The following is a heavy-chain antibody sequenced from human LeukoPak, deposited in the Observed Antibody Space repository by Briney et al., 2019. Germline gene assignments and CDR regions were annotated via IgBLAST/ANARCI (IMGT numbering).Heavy chain of an antibody. V-gene: IGHV4-31*03. Sequence: SQTLSLTCTVSGASISSGGYYWSWIRQHPGKGLEWIGYIYYSGSTYYNPSLKSRVTISVDTSKNQFSLKLTSVTAADTAVYYCARRSVPAARVYTDYWGQGTLVTVSS. D-gene: IGHD2-2*01. CDR3: ARRSVPAARVYTDY. J-gene: IGHJ4*02. CDR2: IYYSGST. CDR1: GASISSGGYY.